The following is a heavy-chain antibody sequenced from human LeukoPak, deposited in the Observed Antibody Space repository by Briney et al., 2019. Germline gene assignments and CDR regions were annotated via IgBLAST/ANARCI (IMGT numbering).Heavy chain of an antibody. J-gene: IGHJ3*02. CDR2: MDDSGST. V-gene: IGHV4-59*08. D-gene: IGHD3-10*01. CDR3: ASRSYYHAGGGAFDI. Sequence: SETLSLTCTVSGGSISRYYWSWIRQPPGKGLEWIGSMDDSGSTNYNPSLKSRVTISVDTSKNQFSLRLSSVTAADTAVYYCASRSYYHAGGGAFDIWGQGTMVTVSS. CDR1: GGSISRYY.